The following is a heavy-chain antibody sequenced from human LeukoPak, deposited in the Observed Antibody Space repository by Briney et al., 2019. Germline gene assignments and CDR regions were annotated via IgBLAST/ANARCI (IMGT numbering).Heavy chain of an antibody. CDR3: VTMIVVAPGGAFDI. V-gene: IGHV3-9*01. J-gene: IGHJ3*02. CDR2: ISWNSGSI. Sequence: PGGSLRLSCAASGFTFDDYAMHWVRQAPGKGLEWVPGISWNSGSIGYADSVKGRFTISRDNAKNSLYLQMNSLRAEDTALYYCVTMIVVAPGGAFDIWGQGTMVTVSS. D-gene: IGHD3-22*01. CDR1: GFTFDDYA.